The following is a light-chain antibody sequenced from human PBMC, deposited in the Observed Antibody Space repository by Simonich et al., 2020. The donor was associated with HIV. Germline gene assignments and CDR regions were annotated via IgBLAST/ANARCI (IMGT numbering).Light chain of an antibody. J-gene: IGKJ1*01. CDR1: QSISSW. V-gene: IGKV1-5*03. Sequence: DIQMTQSPSTLSASVGDRVNITCRASQSISSWLAWYQQKPGKAPNLLIYKASTLESGVPSRVSGSGFGTEFTLTISSLQPDDFATYYCQQYNSYRTFGQGTTVEIK. CDR2: KAS. CDR3: QQYNSYRT.